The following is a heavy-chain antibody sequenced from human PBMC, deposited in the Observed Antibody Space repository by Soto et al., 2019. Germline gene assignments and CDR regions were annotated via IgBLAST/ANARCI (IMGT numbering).Heavy chain of an antibody. D-gene: IGHD3-10*01. CDR2: TWHDGSKE. J-gene: IGHJ4*02. V-gene: IGHV3-33*01. Sequence: QVQLVESGGGVVQPGRSLRLSCAASGFTFSYYGMHWVRQAPGKGLEWVAITWHDGSKEYYADSVKGRFTVSRDNSKNTVYMQMNNLRAEDTAVYYCASDADTSENYYFNDYWGQGTLVTVSS. CDR3: ASDADTSENYYFNDY. CDR1: GFTFSYYG.